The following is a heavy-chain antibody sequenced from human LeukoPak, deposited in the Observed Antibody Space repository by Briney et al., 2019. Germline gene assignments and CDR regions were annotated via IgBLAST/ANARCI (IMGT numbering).Heavy chain of an antibody. V-gene: IGHV4-39*01. CDR3: ARAGYYYDSSGYNVDY. CDR1: GGSISSSSYY. Sequence: SETLSLTCTVSGGSISSSSYYWGWIRQPPGTGLEWIGSIYYSGSTYYNPSLKSRVTISVDTSKNQFSLKLSSVTAADTAVYYCARAGYYYDSSGYNVDYWGQGTLVTVSS. CDR2: IYYSGST. J-gene: IGHJ4*02. D-gene: IGHD3-22*01.